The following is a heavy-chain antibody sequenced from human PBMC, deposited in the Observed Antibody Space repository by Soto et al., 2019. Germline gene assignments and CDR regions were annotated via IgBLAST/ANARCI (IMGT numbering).Heavy chain of an antibody. CDR3: AKGDYDFWSGTIYYMDV. CDR1: GFTFSSYA. J-gene: IGHJ6*03. V-gene: IGHV3-23*01. D-gene: IGHD3-3*01. Sequence: GGSLRLSCAASGFTFSSYAMSWVRQAPGKGLEWVSAISGSGGSTYYADSVKGRFTISRYNSKNTLYLQMNSLRAEDTAVYYCAKGDYDFWSGTIYYMDVWGKGTTVTVSS. CDR2: ISGSGGST.